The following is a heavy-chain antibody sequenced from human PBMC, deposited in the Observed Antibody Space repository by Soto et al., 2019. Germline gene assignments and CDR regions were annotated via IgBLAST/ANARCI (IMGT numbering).Heavy chain of an antibody. CDR2: ISGSGGTT. CDR1: GFTFSSYA. J-gene: IGHJ3*02. CDR3: AKTANGWFSAFDI. D-gene: IGHD6-19*01. V-gene: IGHV3-23*01. Sequence: EVQLLESGGSLVQPGGSLRLSCAASGFTFSSYAMSWVRQAPGKGLEWVSAISGSGGTTYYADSVKGRFTFSRDNSKHTLYLQMNSLRAEDTAVYYCAKTANGWFSAFDIWGQGTMVNVSS.